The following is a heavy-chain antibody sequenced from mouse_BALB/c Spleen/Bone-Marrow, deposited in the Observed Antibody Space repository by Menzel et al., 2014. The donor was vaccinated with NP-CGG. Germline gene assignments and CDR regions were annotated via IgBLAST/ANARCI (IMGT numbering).Heavy chain of an antibody. CDR3: AMYYCGSSLFAY. CDR1: GFNIKDTY. D-gene: IGHD1-1*01. V-gene: IGHV14-3*02. CDR2: IDPANGNT. Sequence: EVQLQESGAELVKPGASVKLSCTASGFNIKDTYMHWVKQRPEQGLEWIGRIDPANGNTKYDPKFQGKATITADTSSNTAYLQLSSLTSEDTAVYYCAMYYCGSSLFAYWGQGTLVTVSA. J-gene: IGHJ3*01.